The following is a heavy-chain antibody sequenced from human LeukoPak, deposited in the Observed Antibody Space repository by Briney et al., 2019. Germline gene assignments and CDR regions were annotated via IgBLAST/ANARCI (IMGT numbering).Heavy chain of an antibody. CDR2: INHSGST. D-gene: IGHD6-6*01. V-gene: IGHV4-34*01. Sequence: SETLSLTCAVYGGSFSGYYWSWIRQPPGKGLEWIGEINHSGSTNYNPSLKSRVTISVDTSKNQFSLKLSSVPAADTAVYYCARGGKAFIAARPVDYWGQGTLVTVSS. CDR1: GGSFSGYY. J-gene: IGHJ4*02. CDR3: ARGGKAFIAARPVDY.